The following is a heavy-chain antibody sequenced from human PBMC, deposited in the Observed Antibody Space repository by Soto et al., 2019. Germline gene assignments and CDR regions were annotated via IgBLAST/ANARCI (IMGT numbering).Heavy chain of an antibody. CDR2: FDPEDGET. Sequence: ASVKVSCKVSGSTLTELSMHWVRQAPGKGLEWMGGFDPEDGETIYAQKFQGRVTMTEDTSTDTAYMELSSLRSEDTAVYYCATDLFDREYSYGLDYWGQGTLVTVSS. CDR1: GSTLTELS. CDR3: ATDLFDREYSYGLDY. V-gene: IGHV1-24*01. J-gene: IGHJ4*02. D-gene: IGHD5-18*01.